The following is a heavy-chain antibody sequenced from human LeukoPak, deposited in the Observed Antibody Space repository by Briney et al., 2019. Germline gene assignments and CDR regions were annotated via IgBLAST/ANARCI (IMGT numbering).Heavy chain of an antibody. Sequence: TSETLSLTCTVSGFSFSCYYWSWIRRPAGKGLEWIGRIHASGSTNYNPSLKSRVIISVDESQNHFSLRLTSVTAADTAVYYCARGVVGTTGERNWFDPWGQGNLVTVSS. CDR3: ARGVVGTTGERNWFDP. D-gene: IGHD1-26*01. J-gene: IGHJ5*02. V-gene: IGHV4-4*07. CDR1: GFSFSCYY. CDR2: IHASGST.